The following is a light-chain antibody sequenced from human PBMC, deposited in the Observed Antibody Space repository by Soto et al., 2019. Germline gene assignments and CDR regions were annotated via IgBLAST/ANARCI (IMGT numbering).Light chain of an antibody. CDR2: AAS. V-gene: IGKV1-39*01. J-gene: IGKJ1*01. CDR3: QQTYRTPRT. CDR1: QSITNY. Sequence: DVQMSQTQSSLFASVGDRVTSTGRASQSITNYLNWYQQKPGKAPEVLIYAASSLQSGVPSRFSGSGSGTDFTLTINSLQPEDFATYYCQQTYRTPRTFGQGTKVDIK.